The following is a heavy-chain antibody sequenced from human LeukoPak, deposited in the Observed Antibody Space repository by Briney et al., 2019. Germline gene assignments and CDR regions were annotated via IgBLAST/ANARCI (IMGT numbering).Heavy chain of an antibody. CDR3: ARDTEYAFDI. J-gene: IGHJ3*02. D-gene: IGHD1-14*01. CDR1: GFTFSSYW. CDR2: IYSGGST. Sequence: GGSLRLSCAASGFTFSSYWMSWVRQAPGKGLEWVSVIYSGGSTYYADSVKGRFTISRDNSKNTLYLQMNSLRAEDTAVYYCARDTEYAFDIWGQGTMVTVSS. V-gene: IGHV3-66*01.